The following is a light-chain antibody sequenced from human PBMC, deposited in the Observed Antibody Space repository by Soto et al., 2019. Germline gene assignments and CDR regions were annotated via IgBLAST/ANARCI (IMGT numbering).Light chain of an antibody. CDR3: QQYNKWPPLT. V-gene: IGKV3-20*01. Sequence: EFVLTQSPGTLSLSPGERATLSCRASQSVSSSYLAWYQQKPGQAPRLLIYGASSRATGIPDRFSGSGSGTEFTLTISSLQSEDFAVYYCQQYNKWPPLTFGGGTKVDIK. CDR2: GAS. CDR1: QSVSSSY. J-gene: IGKJ4*01.